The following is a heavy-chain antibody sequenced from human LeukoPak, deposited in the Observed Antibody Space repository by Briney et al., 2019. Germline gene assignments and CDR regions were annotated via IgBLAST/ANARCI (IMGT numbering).Heavy chain of an antibody. CDR3: ARAGGYCGRISCPYYFDY. CDR2: MNPNSGNT. CDR1: GYTFTSYD. J-gene: IGHJ4*02. D-gene: IGHD2-15*01. V-gene: IGHV1-8*01. Sequence: ASVKVSYKASGYTFTSYDINWVRQATGQGLEWMGWMNPNSGNTGYAQKFQGRVTMTRNTSISTAYMELSSRRSEDTAVYYCARAGGYCGRISCPYYFDYWGQGSLVAVSS.